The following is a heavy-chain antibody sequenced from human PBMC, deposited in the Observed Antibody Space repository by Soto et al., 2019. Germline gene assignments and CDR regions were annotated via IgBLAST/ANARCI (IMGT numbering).Heavy chain of an antibody. V-gene: IGHV1-58*01. J-gene: IGHJ4*02. D-gene: IGHD4-17*01. CDR1: GFTFTSSA. CDR3: AEDTTVTNYFDY. CDR2: IVVGSGNT. Sequence: ASVKVSCKASGFTFTSSAVQWVRQARGQRLEWIGWIVVGSGNTNYAQKFQERVTITRDMSTSTAYMELSSLRSEDTAVYYCAEDTTVTNYFDYWGQGTLVTVSS.